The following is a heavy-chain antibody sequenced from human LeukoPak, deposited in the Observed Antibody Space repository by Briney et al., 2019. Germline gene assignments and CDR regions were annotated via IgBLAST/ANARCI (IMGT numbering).Heavy chain of an antibody. CDR3: ARVPGDFWSGYLSPFDY. D-gene: IGHD3-3*01. J-gene: IGHJ4*02. CDR1: GYTFTSYG. V-gene: IGHV1-18*01. CDR2: ISAYNGNT. Sequence: GASVKVSCKASGYTFTSYGISWVRQAPGQGLEWMGWISAYNGNTNYAQKLQGRVTMTTDTSTSTAYMELRSLRSDDTAVYYCARVPGDFWSGYLSPFDYWGQGTLVTVSS.